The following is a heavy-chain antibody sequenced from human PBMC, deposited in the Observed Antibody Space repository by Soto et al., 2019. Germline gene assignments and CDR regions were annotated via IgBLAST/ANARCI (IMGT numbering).Heavy chain of an antibody. J-gene: IGHJ6*02. CDR1: GFTFDDYA. CDR3: ARREGPLYGMDV. V-gene: IGHV3-9*01. CDR2: ISWNSGSL. Sequence: SLRLSCAASGFTFDDYAMHWVRQAPGKGLEWVSGISWNSGSLGYADSVKGRFTISRDNAKNSLYLQWSSLKASDTAMYYCARREGPLYGMDVWGQGTTVTVSS.